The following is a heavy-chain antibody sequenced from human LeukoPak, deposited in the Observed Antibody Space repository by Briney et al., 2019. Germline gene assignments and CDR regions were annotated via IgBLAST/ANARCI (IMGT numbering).Heavy chain of an antibody. CDR1: GGSISSGGYS. D-gene: IGHD6-13*01. Sequence: NPSETLSLTCAVSGGSISSGGYSWSWIRQPPGKGLEWIGYIYHSGSTYYNPSLKRRVTISVDRSKNQFSLKLSSVTAADTAVYYCARGFGIAAAAAYNWFDPWGQGTLVTVSS. J-gene: IGHJ5*02. CDR3: ARGFGIAAAAAYNWFDP. CDR2: IYHSGST. V-gene: IGHV4-30-2*01.